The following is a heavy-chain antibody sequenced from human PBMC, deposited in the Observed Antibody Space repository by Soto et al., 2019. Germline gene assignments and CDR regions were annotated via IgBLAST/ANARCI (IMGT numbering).Heavy chain of an antibody. V-gene: IGHV5-10-1*01. CDR2: IDPSDSYT. Sequence: GESLKISCKASGYNFTAFWIHWVRQMPGKGLEWLGKIDPSDSYTNYSPSFEGHVTISTDISISTAYLQWSSLRASDTALYFCARVRKNWFDSWAQGTTVTVSS. J-gene: IGHJ5*01. CDR3: ARVRKNWFDS. CDR1: GYNFTAFW.